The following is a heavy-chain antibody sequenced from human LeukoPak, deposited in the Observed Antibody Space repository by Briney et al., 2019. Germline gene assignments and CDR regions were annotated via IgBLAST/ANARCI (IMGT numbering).Heavy chain of an antibody. D-gene: IGHD3-16*01. CDR3: ARRDHVWGSFICDY. Sequence: ASVKVSCKASGYNFTTYYITWVRQVPGQGLEWVGWINTYNGVTNYLQRLQGRVTMTTDTSTSTAYMELTNLRSDDTAVYYCARRDHVWGSFICDYWGQGTLVTVSS. V-gene: IGHV1-18*01. CDR1: GYNFTTYY. J-gene: IGHJ4*02. CDR2: INTYNGVT.